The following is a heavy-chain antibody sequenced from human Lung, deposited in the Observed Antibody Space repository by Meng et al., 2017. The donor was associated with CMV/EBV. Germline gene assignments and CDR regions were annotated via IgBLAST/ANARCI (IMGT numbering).Heavy chain of an antibody. CDR2: IPHRGSS. CDR3: LRRSGGSV. D-gene: IGHD3-10*01. V-gene: IGHV4-4*02. CDR1: GDSLTNHNV. Sequence: VQVRASGPPLWRPSETRSLTGAFFGDSLTNHNVWAWARQPPGKGLEWIGEIPHRGSSAYNPSLKSRVSMSIDKSKNQFSLKLTSVTAADTAVYHCLRRSGGSVWGQGTLVTVSS. J-gene: IGHJ1*01.